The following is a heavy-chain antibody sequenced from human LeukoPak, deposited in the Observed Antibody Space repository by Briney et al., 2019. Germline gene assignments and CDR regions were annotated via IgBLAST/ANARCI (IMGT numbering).Heavy chain of an antibody. V-gene: IGHV3-30-3*01. CDR3: ASGYSSSWSPDY. D-gene: IGHD6-13*01. Sequence: GGSLRLSCAASGFTFSSYAMHWVRQAPGKGLEWVAVISYDGSSKYYADSVKGRYTISRDNSKNTLYLQMNSLRAEDTAVYYCASGYSSSWSPDYWGQGTLVTVSS. J-gene: IGHJ4*02. CDR1: GFTFSSYA. CDR2: ISYDGSSK.